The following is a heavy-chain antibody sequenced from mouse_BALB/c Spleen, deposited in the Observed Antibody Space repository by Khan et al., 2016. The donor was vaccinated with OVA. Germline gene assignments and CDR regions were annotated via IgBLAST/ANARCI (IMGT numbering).Heavy chain of an antibody. CDR1: GYTFTSYT. V-gene: IGHV1-4*01. D-gene: IGHD2-14*01. CDR2: INPSNGYT. CDR3: VSDGAYKRNDSWFAY. Sequence: QVQLQQSGAELARPGASVKMSCKASGYTFTSYTIHWIKLRPGQGLEWIGYINPSNGYTNYNQKFKDKATLTADKSSTTAYMQLSSLTSYDSAVFNCVSDGAYKRNDSWFAYWGQGTLVTVSA. J-gene: IGHJ3*01.